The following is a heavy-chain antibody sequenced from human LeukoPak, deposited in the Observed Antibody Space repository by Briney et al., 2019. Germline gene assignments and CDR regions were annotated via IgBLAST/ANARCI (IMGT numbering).Heavy chain of an antibody. J-gene: IGHJ4*02. CDR2: ISSSGSAI. Sequence: GGSLRLSCAASGFTFSDYYMSWIRQAPGKGLEWVSYISSSGSAIYYADSVKGRFTISRDNAKNSLYLQMNSLRAEDTAVYYCARAHLPMVRGSFPVIYWGQGTLVTVSS. D-gene: IGHD3-10*01. CDR3: ARAHLPMVRGSFPVIY. CDR1: GFTFSDYY. V-gene: IGHV3-11*04.